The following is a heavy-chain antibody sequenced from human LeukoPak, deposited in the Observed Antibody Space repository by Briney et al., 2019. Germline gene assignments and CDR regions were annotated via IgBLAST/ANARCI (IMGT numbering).Heavy chain of an antibody. Sequence: GGSLRLSCAASGFTFSSHAMSWVRQAPGQGLEWVSGISGGGASTFYADSVKGRFTISRDNSKNTLYLQMNSLRAEDTALYYCAKAGYSSSSLYYFDYWGQGTLVTVSS. V-gene: IGHV3-23*01. CDR3: AKAGYSSSSLYYFDY. D-gene: IGHD6-13*01. CDR2: ISGGGAST. J-gene: IGHJ4*02. CDR1: GFTFSSHA.